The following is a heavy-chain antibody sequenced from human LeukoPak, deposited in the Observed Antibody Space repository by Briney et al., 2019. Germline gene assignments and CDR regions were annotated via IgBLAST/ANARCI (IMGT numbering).Heavy chain of an antibody. CDR3: ARGGFNFLDY. CDR2: IYRGGGT. CDR1: GFIFSSYS. D-gene: IGHD1-20*01. V-gene: IGHV3-53*01. Sequence: PGGSLRLSCAASGFIFSSYSMNWVRQAPGKGLEWVSLIYRGGGTYYADSVKGRFTISRDNSKNTVYLQMNSLRAEDTAVYFCARGGFNFLDYWGQGTPVTVSS. J-gene: IGHJ4*02.